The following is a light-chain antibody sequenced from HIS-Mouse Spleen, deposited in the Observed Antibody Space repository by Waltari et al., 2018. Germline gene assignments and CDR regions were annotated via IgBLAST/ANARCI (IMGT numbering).Light chain of an antibody. Sequence: QSALTQPASVSGSPGQSITISGPGTSSDVGSYNLVPWYQQHPGKAPKRMIYEGSKRPSGVSNRFSGSKSGNTASLTISGLQAEDEADYYCCSYAGSSTWVFGGGTKLTVL. V-gene: IGLV2-23*01. CDR3: CSYAGSSTWV. CDR2: EGS. J-gene: IGLJ3*02. CDR1: SSDVGSYNL.